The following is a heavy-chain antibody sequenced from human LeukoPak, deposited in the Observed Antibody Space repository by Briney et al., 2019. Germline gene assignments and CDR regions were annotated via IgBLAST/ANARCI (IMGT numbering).Heavy chain of an antibody. CDR2: ISSSSSYI. CDR3: ARSPRHYYGSGSTDY. D-gene: IGHD3-10*01. CDR1: GFTFSSYS. J-gene: IGHJ4*02. Sequence: GGSLRLSCAASGFTFSSYSMNWVRQAPGKGLEWVSSISSSSSYIYYADSVKGRFTISRDNAKNSLYLQMNSLRAEDTAVYYCARSPRHYYGSGSTDYWGQGTLVTVSS. V-gene: IGHV3-21*04.